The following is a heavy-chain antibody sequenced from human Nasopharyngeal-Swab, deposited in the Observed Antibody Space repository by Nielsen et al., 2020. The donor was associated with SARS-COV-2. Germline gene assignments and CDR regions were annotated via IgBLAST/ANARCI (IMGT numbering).Heavy chain of an antibody. CDR1: GFTFSSYG. D-gene: IGHD3-3*01. CDR2: ISYDGSNK. Sequence: GESLKISCAASGFTFSSYGMHWVRQAPGKGLEWVAVISYDGSNKYSADSVKGRFTISRDNSKNTLYLQMNSLRAEDTAVYYCAKEAGITIFGVGPYYFDYWGQGTLVTVSS. J-gene: IGHJ4*02. V-gene: IGHV3-30*18. CDR3: AKEAGITIFGVGPYYFDY.